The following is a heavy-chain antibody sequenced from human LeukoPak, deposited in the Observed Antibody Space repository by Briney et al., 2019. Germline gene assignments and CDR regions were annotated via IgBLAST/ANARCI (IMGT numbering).Heavy chain of an antibody. CDR1: GYSFTSYW. Sequence: KISCRGSGYSFTSYWIGWVRQAPGQGLEWMGRIIPILDIANYAQKFQGRVTITADKSTSTAYMELSSLRSEDTAIYYCARGGNYGDYAFDIWGQGTMVTVSS. J-gene: IGHJ3*02. CDR3: ARGGNYGDYAFDI. CDR2: IIPILDIA. V-gene: IGHV1-69*04. D-gene: IGHD4-17*01.